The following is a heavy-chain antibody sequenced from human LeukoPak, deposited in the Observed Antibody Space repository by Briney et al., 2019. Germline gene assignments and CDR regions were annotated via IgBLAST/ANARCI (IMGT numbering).Heavy chain of an antibody. CDR3: ARDLSGISSATDAFDM. J-gene: IGHJ3*02. V-gene: IGHV1-2*06. Sequence: ASVKVSCKASGYTFTAYYIHWVRQAPGQGLEWMGRINPNSGGTGSAQRFQGRVTMTRDTSMNTAYMELSRLRSDDTAVYYCARDLSGISSATDAFDMWGQGTMVTVSS. CDR1: GYTFTAYY. CDR2: INPNSGGT. D-gene: IGHD1-14*01.